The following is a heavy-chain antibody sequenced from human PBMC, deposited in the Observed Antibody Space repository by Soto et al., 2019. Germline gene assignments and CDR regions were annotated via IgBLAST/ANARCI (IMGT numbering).Heavy chain of an antibody. Sequence: LGKRCCECPGSRFSSSTGNLLRQDNRQGLEWLGWIRAYNGNTKYVEKLQGRVTMTTDTSTSTAYMEVRNLRSDETGVYYCAREAMMWPEFWGPRTLVTV. J-gene: IGHJ4*02. CDR1: GSRFSSST. CDR2: IRAYNGNT. V-gene: IGHV1-18*01. D-gene: IGHD2-21*01. CDR3: AREAMMWPEF.